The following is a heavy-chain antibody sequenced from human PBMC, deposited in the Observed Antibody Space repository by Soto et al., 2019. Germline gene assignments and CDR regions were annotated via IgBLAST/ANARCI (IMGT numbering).Heavy chain of an antibody. V-gene: IGHV1-69*13. D-gene: IGHD3-16*01. CDR1: GGTFSSYA. CDR3: ARGTFPVAEGTLNCFDS. Sequence: SVKVSCKASGGTFSSYAISWVRQAPGQGLEWMGGIIPMYGTADYAQKFQGRVTITADESTSTAYMELSSLRSEDTAIYSCARGTFPVAEGTLNCFDSWGQGTLVTVSS. J-gene: IGHJ5*01. CDR2: IIPMYGTA.